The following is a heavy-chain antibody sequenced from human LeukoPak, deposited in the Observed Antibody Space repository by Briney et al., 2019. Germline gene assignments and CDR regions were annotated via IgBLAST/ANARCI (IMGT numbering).Heavy chain of an antibody. CDR2: INQDGSEK. J-gene: IGHJ4*02. V-gene: IGHV3-7*01. D-gene: IGHD6-13*01. CDR3: VCAAAGPHWTYFDY. Sequence: GGSLRLSCAASGFTFSSHWMSWVRQAPGKGLEWVANINQDGSEKYYVDSVKGRFTVSRDNAKNSLYLQINSLRDEDTAVYYCVCAAAGPHWTYFDYWGQGTLVTVSS. CDR1: GFTFSSHW.